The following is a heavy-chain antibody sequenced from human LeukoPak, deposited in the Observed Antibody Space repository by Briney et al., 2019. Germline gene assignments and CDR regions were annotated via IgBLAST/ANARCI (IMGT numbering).Heavy chain of an antibody. CDR3: AREKIYYGSGSLDY. Sequence: PGGSLRLSCAASGFTFSSYAMRWVRQAPGKGLEWVAVISYDGSNKYYADSVKGRFTISRDNSKNTLYLQMNSLRAEDTAVYYCAREKIYYGSGSLDYWGQGTLVTVSS. J-gene: IGHJ4*02. CDR1: GFTFSSYA. CDR2: ISYDGSNK. D-gene: IGHD3-10*01. V-gene: IGHV3-30*04.